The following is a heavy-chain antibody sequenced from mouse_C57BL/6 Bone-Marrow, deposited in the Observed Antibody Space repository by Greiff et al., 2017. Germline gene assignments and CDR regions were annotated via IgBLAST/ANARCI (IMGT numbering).Heavy chain of an antibody. CDR2: LDPSDSSP. J-gene: IGHJ4*01. Sequence: QVQLQQPGAELVRPGTSVKLSCKASGYTFTSYWMHWVKQRPGQGLEWIGVLDPSDSSPNYKQTFKCKATLTVDTSSSTAYMQLSSLSSEDSAVYYCARLLRDAMDYWGQGTSVTVSS. V-gene: IGHV1-59*01. CDR3: ARLLRDAMDY. CDR1: GYTFTSYW.